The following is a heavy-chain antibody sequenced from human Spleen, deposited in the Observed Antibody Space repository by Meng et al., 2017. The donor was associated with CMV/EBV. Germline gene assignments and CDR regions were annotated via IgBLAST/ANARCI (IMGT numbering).Heavy chain of an antibody. CDR2: ISSSSSYI. CDR3: ARAGLPGIDY. V-gene: IGHV3-21*01. CDR1: GFTFSSYS. D-gene: IGHD1-14*01. J-gene: IGHJ4*02. Sequence: GESLKISCAASGFTFSSYSMNWVRQAPGKGLEWVSSISSSSSYIYYADSVKGRFTISRDNAKNSLYLQLNSLRAEDTAVYYCARAGLPGIDYWGQGTLVTVSS.